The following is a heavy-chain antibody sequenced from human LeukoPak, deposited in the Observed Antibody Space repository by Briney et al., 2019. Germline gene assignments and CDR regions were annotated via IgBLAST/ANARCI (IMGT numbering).Heavy chain of an antibody. CDR2: IGARGSAT. CDR3: ARSLNPYTNYDY. Sequence: PGGSLRLSCAASGFIFSTYSMSWVRQAPGKGLEWVSAIGARGSATFYSDSVKGRFTISRDNAKNSQYLQMNSLRAEDAAVYYCARSLNPYTNYDYWGQGTLVTVSS. CDR1: GFIFSTYS. V-gene: IGHV3-23*01. D-gene: IGHD4-11*01. J-gene: IGHJ4*02.